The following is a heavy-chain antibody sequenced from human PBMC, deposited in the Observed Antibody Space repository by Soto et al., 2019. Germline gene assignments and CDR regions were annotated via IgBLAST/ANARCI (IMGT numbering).Heavy chain of an antibody. CDR1: GFTFSRYW. V-gene: IGHV3-7*04. Sequence: AGGSLRLSCAASGFTFSRYWMSWVRQAPGKGLEWVANIKQDGSEKWYVDSVKGRFTISRDNAKNSLYLQMKSLRAEDTAVYFCARGDYYDTSGPFSDAFEIWGQGTMVNVSS. J-gene: IGHJ3*02. CDR2: IKQDGSEK. D-gene: IGHD3-22*01. CDR3: ARGDYYDTSGPFSDAFEI.